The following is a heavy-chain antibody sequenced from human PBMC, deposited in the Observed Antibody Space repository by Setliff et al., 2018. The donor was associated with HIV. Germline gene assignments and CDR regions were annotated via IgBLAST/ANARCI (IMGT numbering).Heavy chain of an antibody. J-gene: IGHJ4*02. V-gene: IGHV1-69*13. CDR1: GGTFNIYS. CDR3: ARGTDSSGWPFDS. Sequence: SVKVSCKASGGTFNIYSIHWVRQAPGQGLEWMGGINPIFGTPHYGQRFQGRVTITADESTSTAYMELNGLKFDDTAVYYCARGTDSSGWPFDSWGRGTLVTVSS. D-gene: IGHD6-19*01. CDR2: INPIFGTP.